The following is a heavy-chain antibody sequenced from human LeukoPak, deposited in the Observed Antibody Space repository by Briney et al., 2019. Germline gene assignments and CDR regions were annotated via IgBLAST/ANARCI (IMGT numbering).Heavy chain of an antibody. J-gene: IGHJ4*02. CDR2: IYYRGTT. V-gene: IGHV4-59*01. CDR1: GVSISSSY. CDR3: ATGYSYGSASYYNFDS. Sequence: SESLSLTCTVAGVSISSSYCSWIRQPPGEVREWVGYIYYRGTTNYNPSLKSRVTISVATSKNHFSLNLSSVTAADTAVYYCATGYSYGSASYYNFDSWGQGTLVTVSS. D-gene: IGHD3-10*01.